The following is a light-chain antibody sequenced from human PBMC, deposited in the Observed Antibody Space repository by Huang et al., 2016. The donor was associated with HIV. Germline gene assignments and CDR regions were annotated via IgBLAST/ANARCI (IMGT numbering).Light chain of an antibody. J-gene: IGKJ3*01. Sequence: DIQMTQSPSSLSASVGDRVTITCRASRSISTYLNWYQQKPGESPKLLIYAASSLQSGVPSRFSGSGSGTDFILIISSLQPEDFATYYCQQSYSVPFTFGPGTKVDIK. CDR2: AAS. CDR1: RSISTY. CDR3: QQSYSVPFT. V-gene: IGKV1-39*01.